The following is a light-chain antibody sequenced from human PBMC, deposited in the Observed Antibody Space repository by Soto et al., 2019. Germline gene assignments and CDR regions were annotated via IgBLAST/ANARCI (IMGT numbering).Light chain of an antibody. Sequence: DIQMTQSPSTLSAGVGDRVTIPCRASQRISTYLTWYQQKPGKAPTLLIYAASSLQSGVPSRFSGGGSGTDFTLTINTLQPEDFATYFCQQCYSSPRTFGQGTKVEIK. V-gene: IGKV1-39*01. CDR1: QRISTY. CDR3: QQCYSSPRT. J-gene: IGKJ1*01. CDR2: AAS.